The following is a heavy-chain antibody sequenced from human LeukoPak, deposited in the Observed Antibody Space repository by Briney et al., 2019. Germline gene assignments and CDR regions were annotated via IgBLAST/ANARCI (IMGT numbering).Heavy chain of an antibody. D-gene: IGHD5-12*01. V-gene: IGHV3-21*04. Sequence: GGSLRLSCAASGFTFSSYSMNWVRQAPGKGLEWVSSISSSSSYIYYADSVGGRFTISRDNAKNSLYLQMSSLRAEDTALYYCAHSSGYAYGLDSWGQGTLVTVSS. J-gene: IGHJ4*02. CDR2: ISSSSSYI. CDR1: GFTFSSYS. CDR3: AHSSGYAYGLDS.